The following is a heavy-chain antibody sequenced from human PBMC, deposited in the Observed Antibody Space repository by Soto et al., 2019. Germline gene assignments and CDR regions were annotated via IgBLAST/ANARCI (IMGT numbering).Heavy chain of an antibody. CDR3: ARMIAGGGDFDY. D-gene: IGHD3-10*01. CDR1: GFSLRTSGTR. V-gene: IGHV2-70*04. J-gene: IGHJ4*02. CDR2: IDRDDDK. Sequence: SGPTLVNPTQTLTLTCSFSGFSLRTSGTRVSWIRQPPGKALEWLARIDRDDDKFYSTSLKTRLTISKDTSKNQVVLTMHNMDPSDRATYYCARMIAGGGDFDYWGQGTLVTVSS.